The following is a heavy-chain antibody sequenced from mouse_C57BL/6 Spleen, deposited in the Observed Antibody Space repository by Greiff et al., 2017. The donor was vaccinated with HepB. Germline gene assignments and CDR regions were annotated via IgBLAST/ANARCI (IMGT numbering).Heavy chain of an antibody. CDR1: GYAFSSYW. V-gene: IGHV1-80*01. CDR3: AREGDYDVAY. Sequence: QVQLQQSGAELVKPGASVKISCKASGYAFSSYWMNRVKQRPGKGLEWIGQIYPGDGDTNYNGKFKGKATLTADKSSSTAYMQLSSLTSEDSAVYFCAREGDYDVAYWGQGTLVTVSA. J-gene: IGHJ3*01. CDR2: IYPGDGDT. D-gene: IGHD2-4*01.